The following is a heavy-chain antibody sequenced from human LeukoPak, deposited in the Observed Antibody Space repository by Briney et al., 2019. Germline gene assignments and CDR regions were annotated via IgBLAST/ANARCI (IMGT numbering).Heavy chain of an antibody. CDR2: IYYSGST. D-gene: IGHD3-3*01. V-gene: IGHV4-59*01. CDR3: ARGRFLDAFDI. CDR1: GGSISSYY. Sequence: SETLSLTCTVSGGSISSYYWSWIRQPPGKRLEWIGYIYYSGSTKCKPSLKSRVTISVDTSKNQFSLKLSSVTAADTAVYYCARGRFLDAFDIWGQGTMVTVSS. J-gene: IGHJ3*02.